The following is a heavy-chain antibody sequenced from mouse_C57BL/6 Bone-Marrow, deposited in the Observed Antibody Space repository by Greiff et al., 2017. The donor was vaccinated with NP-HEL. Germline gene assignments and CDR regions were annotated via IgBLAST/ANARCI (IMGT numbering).Heavy chain of an antibody. D-gene: IGHD4-1*01. V-gene: IGHV1-54*01. CDR3: AETGPWFAY. CDR2: INPGSGGT. Sequence: QVQLQQSGAELVRPGTSVKVSCKASGYAFTNYLIEWVKQRPGQGLEWIGEINPGSGGTNYNEKFKGKATLTADKSSSTAYMQLRSLTSEDCAVYFCAETGPWFAYWGQGTLVTVSA. CDR1: GYAFTNYL. J-gene: IGHJ3*01.